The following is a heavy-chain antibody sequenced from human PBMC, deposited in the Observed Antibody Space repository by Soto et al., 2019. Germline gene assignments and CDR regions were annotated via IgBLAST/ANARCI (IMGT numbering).Heavy chain of an antibody. CDR3: ASMTGDPGLSTDS. J-gene: IGHJ5*01. D-gene: IGHD3-10*01. Sequence: QVQLQESGPGLVKPSETLSLTCTVSGGSISSYYWSWIRQPPGKGLEWIGFNFYSGSTSYKPSLNSRVTISIDASEYQFSLQLNSVTAAATTVYNWASMTGDPGLSTDSWGQGTLVAVSS. CDR1: GGSISSYY. CDR2: NFYSGST. V-gene: IGHV4-59*01.